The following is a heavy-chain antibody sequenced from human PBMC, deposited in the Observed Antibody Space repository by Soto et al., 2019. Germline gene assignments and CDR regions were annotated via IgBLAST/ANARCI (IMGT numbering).Heavy chain of an antibody. CDR3: ATSFGSGYRAFDY. J-gene: IGHJ4*02. V-gene: IGHV1-69*02. Sequence: QVQLVQSGAEVKKPGSSLRVSCKASGDTFNFYTINWVRQAPGLGLEWLGRIIPYLSVSNYAQKFQGRVTITADKSTNTAYMEVWSLRSEDTAMYYCATSFGSGYRAFDYWGQGALVTVSS. D-gene: IGHD3-10*01. CDR1: GDTFNFYT. CDR2: IIPYLSVS.